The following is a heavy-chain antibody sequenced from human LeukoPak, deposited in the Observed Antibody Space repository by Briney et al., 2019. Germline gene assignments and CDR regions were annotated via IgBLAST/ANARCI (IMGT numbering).Heavy chain of an antibody. J-gene: IGHJ5*02. V-gene: IGHV4-4*07. Sequence: SETLSLTCTVSGGSISSYYWSWIRQPAGKGLEWIGRIYTSGSTNYNPSLKSRVTMSVDTSKNQFSLKLSSVTAADTAAYYCARDHLTMMRNWFDPWGQGTLVTVSS. CDR1: GGSISSYY. CDR3: ARDHLTMMRNWFDP. CDR2: IYTSGST. D-gene: IGHD3-22*01.